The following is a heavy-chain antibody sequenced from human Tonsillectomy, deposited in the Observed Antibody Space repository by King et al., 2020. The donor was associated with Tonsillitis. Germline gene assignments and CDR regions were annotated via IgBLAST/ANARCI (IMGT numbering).Heavy chain of an antibody. Sequence: VQLVESGGGLVQPGGSLRLSCAASGFTFGTYWMTWVRQAPGKGLEWVANMNEDGSIKYHVDSVKGRFTISRDNAKNLLYLQMNSQRAEDTGLYYCARGDNNSGDYWGQGTLVTVSS. J-gene: IGHJ4*02. D-gene: IGHD1-1*01. CDR1: GFTFGTYW. CDR2: MNEDGSIK. CDR3: ARGDNNSGDY. V-gene: IGHV3-7*03.